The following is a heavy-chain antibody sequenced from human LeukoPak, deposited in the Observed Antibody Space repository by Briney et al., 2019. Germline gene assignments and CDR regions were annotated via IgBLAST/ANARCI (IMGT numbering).Heavy chain of an antibody. V-gene: IGHV1-18*01. D-gene: IGHD6-13*01. CDR2: ISAYNGNT. Sequence: GASVKVSCKASGYTFTSYGISWVRQAPGQGLEWMGWISAYNGNTNYAQKLQGRVTMTTDTSTSTAYMELRSLRSDDTAVYYCARSQQLYYYYYHYMDVWGKGTTVTVSS. CDR3: ARSQQLYYYYYHYMDV. CDR1: GYTFTSYG. J-gene: IGHJ6*03.